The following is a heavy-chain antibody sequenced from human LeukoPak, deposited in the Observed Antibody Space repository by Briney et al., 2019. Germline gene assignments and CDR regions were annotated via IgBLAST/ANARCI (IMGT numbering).Heavy chain of an antibody. V-gene: IGHV4-30-2*01. CDR1: GGSISSGGYY. J-gene: IGHJ2*01. D-gene: IGHD6-19*01. Sequence: SETLSLTCTVSGGSISSGGYYWSWIRQPPGKGLEWIGYIYHSGSTYYNPSLKSRVTISVDRSKNQFSLNLSSVTAADTAVYYCARRRSSPAVAGTRYFDLWGRGTLVTVSS. CDR2: IYHSGST. CDR3: ARRRSSPAVAGTRYFDL.